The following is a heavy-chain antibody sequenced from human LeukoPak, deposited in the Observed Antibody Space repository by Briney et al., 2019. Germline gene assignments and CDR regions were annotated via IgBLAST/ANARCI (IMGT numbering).Heavy chain of an antibody. D-gene: IGHD6-13*01. V-gene: IGHV1-8*02. CDR1: GYTFTCYD. J-gene: IGHJ4*02. CDR3: ARGKGSSSWSGDFDY. Sequence: GASVKVSCKASGYTFTCYDINWVRQAPGQGLERMGWMNPNSGNTGYSQKFQGRVPLTRNTSISTAYMELSSMRSEDTAVYYCARGKGSSSWSGDFDYWGQGTLVTVSS. CDR2: MNPNSGNT.